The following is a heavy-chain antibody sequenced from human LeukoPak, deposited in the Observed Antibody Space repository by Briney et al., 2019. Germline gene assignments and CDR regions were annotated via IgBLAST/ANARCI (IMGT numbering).Heavy chain of an antibody. CDR3: ARGDSSGYRPVDY. V-gene: IGHV3-48*03. CDR1: GFTFSSYE. J-gene: IGHJ4*02. CDR2: ISSSGSTI. D-gene: IGHD3-22*01. Sequence: GGSLRLSCAASGFTFSSYEMNWVRQAPGKGLEWVSYISSSGSTIYYADSVKGRFTISRDNAKNSLYLQMNSLRAEDTAVYYCARGDSSGYRPVDYWGQGTLVTVSS.